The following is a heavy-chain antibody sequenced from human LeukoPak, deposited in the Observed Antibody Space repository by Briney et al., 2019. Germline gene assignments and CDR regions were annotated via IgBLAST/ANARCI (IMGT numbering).Heavy chain of an antibody. CDR2: IWYDGSNK. V-gene: IGHV3-33*06. J-gene: IGHJ4*02. Sequence: GGSLRLSCAASGFTFGSYGMHWVRQAPGKGLEWEAVIWYDGSNKYYADSVKGRFTISRDNSKNTLYLQMNSLRAEDTAVYYCAKETTVTTGLDYWGQGTLVTVSS. CDR1: GFTFGSYG. D-gene: IGHD4-17*01. CDR3: AKETTVTTGLDY.